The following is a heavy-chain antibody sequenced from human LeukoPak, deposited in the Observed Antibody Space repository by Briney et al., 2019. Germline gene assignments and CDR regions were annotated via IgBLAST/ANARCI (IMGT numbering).Heavy chain of an antibody. J-gene: IGHJ4*02. Sequence: GGSLRLSCAASGFTFSSYEMNWVRQAPGKGLEWVSYISSSGATRYYADSVKGRFTISRDNAKNSLYLQMNSLRAEDTAVYYCAREVSSTYYDYVWGITLSGYFDYWGQGTLVTVSS. V-gene: IGHV3-48*03. CDR3: AREVSSTYYDYVWGITLSGYFDY. CDR2: ISSSGATR. CDR1: GFTFSSYE. D-gene: IGHD3-16*01.